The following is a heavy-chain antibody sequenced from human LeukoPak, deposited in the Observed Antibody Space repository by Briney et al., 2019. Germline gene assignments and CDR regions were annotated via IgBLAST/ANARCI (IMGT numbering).Heavy chain of an antibody. CDR1: GGSFSGYY. D-gene: IGHD2-8*01. V-gene: IGHV4-34*01. Sequence: PSETLSLTCAVYGGSFSGYYWSWIRQPPGKGLEWIGEINHSGSTNYNPSLKSRVTISVDTSKNQFSLKLSSVTAADTAVYYCARIKMVNYYYYGMDVWGQGTTVTVSS. J-gene: IGHJ6*02. CDR2: INHSGST. CDR3: ARIKMVNYYYYGMDV.